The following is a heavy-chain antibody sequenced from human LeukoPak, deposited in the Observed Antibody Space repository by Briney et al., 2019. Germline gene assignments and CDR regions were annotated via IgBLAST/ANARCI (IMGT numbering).Heavy chain of an antibody. CDR3: ARLAVAYFDY. CDR1: GFTVSSSY. Sequence: PGGSLRLSCAVSGFTVSSSYLSWVRQAPGKGLEWVSVINSGGTTYYADPVKGRFIISRDNSKNTLYLQMNSLRAEDTAAYYCARLAVAYFDYWGQGTLVTVSS. V-gene: IGHV3-66*04. J-gene: IGHJ4*02. CDR2: INSGGTT. D-gene: IGHD6-19*01.